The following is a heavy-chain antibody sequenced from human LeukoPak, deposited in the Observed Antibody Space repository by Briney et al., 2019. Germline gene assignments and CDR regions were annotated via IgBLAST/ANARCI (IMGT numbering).Heavy chain of an antibody. V-gene: IGHV3-30*01. J-gene: IGHJ4*02. CDR1: GFTFSSYA. Sequence: GGSLRLSCAASGFTFSSYAMHWVRQAPGRGLEGVAVISFDGSNKYSADSVKGRFTISRDNSKSTLYLQMDSLRAEDTAVYYCAKGAGVELLIELDSWGQGTLVTVSS. CDR2: ISFDGSNK. CDR3: AKGAGVELLIELDS. D-gene: IGHD1-26*01.